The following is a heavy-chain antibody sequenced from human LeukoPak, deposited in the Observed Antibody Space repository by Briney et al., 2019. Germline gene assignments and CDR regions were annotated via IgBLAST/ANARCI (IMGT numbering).Heavy chain of an antibody. CDR2: ISSSSSTT. J-gene: IGHJ4*02. CDR3: AREVTIFGVVIMDY. V-gene: IGHV3-48*01. Sequence: PGGSLRLSCAASGFTFSSYSMNWVRQAPGKGLEWVSYISSSSSTTYYADSVKGRFTISRDNARSSLYLQMNSLRAEDTAVYYCAREVTIFGVVIMDYWGQGTLVTVSS. D-gene: IGHD3-3*01. CDR1: GFTFSSYS.